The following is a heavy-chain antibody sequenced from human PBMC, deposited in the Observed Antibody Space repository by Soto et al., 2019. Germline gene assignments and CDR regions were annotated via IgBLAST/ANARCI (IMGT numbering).Heavy chain of an antibody. Sequence: GGSLRLSCSASGFTFSSYAMHWVRQAPGKGLEYVSAISSNGGSTYYADSVKGRFTISRDNSKNTLYLQMSSLRAEDTAVYYCAARGLPRYIVVVPAANHDAFDIWGQGTMVTVSS. CDR1: GFTFSSYA. CDR2: ISSNGGST. J-gene: IGHJ3*02. V-gene: IGHV3-64D*06. CDR3: AARGLPRYIVVVPAANHDAFDI. D-gene: IGHD2-2*01.